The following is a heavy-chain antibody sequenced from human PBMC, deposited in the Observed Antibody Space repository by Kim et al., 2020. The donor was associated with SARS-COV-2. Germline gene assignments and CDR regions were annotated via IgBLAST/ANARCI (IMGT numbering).Heavy chain of an antibody. Sequence: SVKGRFTISRDNSKNTLYLQMNSLRAEDTAVYYCAKDLRGSSSPSYYFDYWGQGTLVTVSS. J-gene: IGHJ4*02. D-gene: IGHD6-13*01. CDR3: AKDLRGSSSPSYYFDY. V-gene: IGHV3-23*01.